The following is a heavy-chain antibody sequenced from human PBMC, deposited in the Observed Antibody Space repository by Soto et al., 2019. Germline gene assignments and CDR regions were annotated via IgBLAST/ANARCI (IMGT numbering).Heavy chain of an antibody. CDR3: ARGGLQHARDV. CDR1: GFTFSNYW. D-gene: IGHD6-13*01. CDR2: VNNDGTDT. V-gene: IGHV3-74*03. Sequence: EVQLVESGGGLVQPGWSLRLSCAASGFTFSNYWMYWVRQAPGKGLVWVSRVNNDGTDTTHADSVKGRFTISRDNAENTLYLQMNSLRAEDTAVYYGARGGLQHARDVRGQGSTVTVSS. J-gene: IGHJ6*02.